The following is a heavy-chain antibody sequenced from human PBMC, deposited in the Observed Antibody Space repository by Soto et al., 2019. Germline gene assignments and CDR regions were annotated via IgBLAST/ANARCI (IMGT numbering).Heavy chain of an antibody. CDR1: GFTFSSYA. V-gene: IGHV3-23*01. D-gene: IGHD2-2*01. J-gene: IGHJ3*02. Sequence: GGSLRLSCAASGFTFSSYAMSWVRQAPGKGLEWVSAISGSGGSTYYADSVKGRFTISRDNSKNTLYLQMNSLRAEDTAVYYCAKRNCSSTSCPMGDAFDIWGQGTMVTVSS. CDR2: ISGSGGST. CDR3: AKRNCSSTSCPMGDAFDI.